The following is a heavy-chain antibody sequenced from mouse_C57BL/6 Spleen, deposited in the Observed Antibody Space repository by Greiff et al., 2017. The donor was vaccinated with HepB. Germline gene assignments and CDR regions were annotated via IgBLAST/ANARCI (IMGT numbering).Heavy chain of an antibody. D-gene: IGHD1-1*01. CDR3: ARRGYYGSSYGFAY. J-gene: IGHJ3*01. Sequence: VQLQQSGPELVKPGASVKISCKASGYTFTDYYMNWVKQSHGKSLEWIGDINPNNGGTSYNQKFKGKATLTVDKSSSTAYMELRSLTSEDSAVYYGARRGYYGSSYGFAYWGQGTLVTVSA. CDR2: INPNNGGT. CDR1: GYTFTDYY. V-gene: IGHV1-26*01.